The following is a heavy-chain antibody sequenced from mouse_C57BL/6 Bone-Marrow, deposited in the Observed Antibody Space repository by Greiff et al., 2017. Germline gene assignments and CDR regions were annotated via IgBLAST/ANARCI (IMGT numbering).Heavy chain of an antibody. CDR2: INPNYGTT. CDR3: ASGYDYEYAMDY. CDR1: GYSFTDYN. J-gene: IGHJ4*01. V-gene: IGHV1-39*01. Sequence: EVQLQQSGPELVKPGASVKISCKASGYSFTDYNMNWVKQSNGKSLEWIGEINPNYGTTSYNQKFKGKATLTVDQSSSTAYMQLNSLTSEDSAVYYYASGYDYEYAMDYGGQGTSVTVSS. D-gene: IGHD2-4*01.